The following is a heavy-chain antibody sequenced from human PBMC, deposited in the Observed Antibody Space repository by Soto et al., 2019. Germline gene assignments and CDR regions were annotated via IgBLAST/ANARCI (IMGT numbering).Heavy chain of an antibody. CDR1: GGTFSSYA. D-gene: IGHD2-15*01. V-gene: IGHV1-69*12. J-gene: IGHJ2*01. Sequence: QVQLVQSGAEVKKPGSSVKVSCKASGGTFSSYAISWVRQAPGQGLEWMGGIIPIFGTTNYAQKFQGRVTIPAEESTRTAYMERGILRSEDTAVYYWARVVTVVKSFHYWYFDLWGRGTLVTVSS. CDR2: IIPIFGTT. CDR3: ARVVTVVKSFHYWYFDL.